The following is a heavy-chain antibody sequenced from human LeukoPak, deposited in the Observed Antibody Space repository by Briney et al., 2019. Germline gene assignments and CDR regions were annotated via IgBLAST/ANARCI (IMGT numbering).Heavy chain of an antibody. CDR1: GFTFSSYA. CDR2: ISGSGGST. V-gene: IGHV3-23*01. CDR3: AKDHPYGSGSYVFDY. J-gene: IGHJ4*02. D-gene: IGHD3-10*01. Sequence: GGSLRLSCAASGFTFSSYAMSWVRQAPGKGLEWVSAISGSGGSTYYADSVKGRFTISRDNSKNTLYLQMNSLGAEDTAVYYCAKDHPYGSGSYVFDYWGQGTLVTVSS.